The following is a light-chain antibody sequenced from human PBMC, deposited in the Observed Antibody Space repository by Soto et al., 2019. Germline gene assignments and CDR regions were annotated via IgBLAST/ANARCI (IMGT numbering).Light chain of an antibody. V-gene: IGKV3-15*01. CDR1: QSVSSN. J-gene: IGKJ5*01. CDR3: QQYNNWPPIT. CDR2: GAS. Sequence: TQSPSSLSASVGERATLSCRASQSVSSNLAWYQQKPGQAPRLLIYGASTRATGIPARFSGSGSGTEFTLTISSLQSEDFAVYYCQQYNNWPPITFGQGTRLEIK.